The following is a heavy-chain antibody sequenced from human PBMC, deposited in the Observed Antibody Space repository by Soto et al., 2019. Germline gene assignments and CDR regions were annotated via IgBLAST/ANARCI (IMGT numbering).Heavy chain of an antibody. CDR1: GGTFSSYA. D-gene: IGHD3-22*01. J-gene: IGHJ5*02. CDR2: IITIFGTA. CDR3: ARRITYYYDSSGVSNWFDP. Sequence: SVKVSCKASGGTFSSYAISWLRQAPVQGLEWMVGIITIFGTANYAQKFQGRVTITADKYTSTAYMELSSLRSEDTAVYYCARRITYYYDSSGVSNWFDPWGQGTLVTVSS. V-gene: IGHV1-69*06.